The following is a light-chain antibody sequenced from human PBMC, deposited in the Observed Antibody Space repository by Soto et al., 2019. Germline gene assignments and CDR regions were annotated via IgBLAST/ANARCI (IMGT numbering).Light chain of an antibody. Sequence: DIVMTQSPLSLPVTPGEPASISCRSSQSLLHSNGYNYLDWYLQKPGQSPQLLIYLGSNRASGVPDRFSGSGSGTDFTLTISRVEAEDVGVYYCMQALHTPRTFGQGTKVEIK. CDR3: MQALHTPRT. CDR2: LGS. CDR1: QSLLHSNGYNY. V-gene: IGKV2-28*01. J-gene: IGKJ1*01.